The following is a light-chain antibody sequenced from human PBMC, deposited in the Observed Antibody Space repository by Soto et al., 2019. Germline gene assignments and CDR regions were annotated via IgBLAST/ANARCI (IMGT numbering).Light chain of an antibody. Sequence: QSALTQPRSVSGSPGQSVTISCTGTSSDVGGYIYVSWYQQYPAKAPKVMIYDVSRRPSGVPDRFSGSKSGNTASLTISGLQAEDEAVYYCCSYAGNKTVVFGGGTKLIVL. J-gene: IGLJ3*02. CDR3: CSYAGNKTVV. CDR2: DVS. CDR1: SSDVGGYIY. V-gene: IGLV2-11*01.